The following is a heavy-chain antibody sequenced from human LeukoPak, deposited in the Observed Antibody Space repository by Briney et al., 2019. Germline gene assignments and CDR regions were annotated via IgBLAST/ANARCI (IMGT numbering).Heavy chain of an antibody. Sequence: GESLKISCKGSGYSFTSYWIGWVRQMPGKGLEWMGIIYPGDSDTRYSPSFQGQVTISADKSISTAYLQWSSLKASDTAMYYCARAPRGYGDSNWFDPWGQGTLVTVSS. D-gene: IGHD4-17*01. CDR2: IYPGDSDT. V-gene: IGHV5-51*01. CDR1: GYSFTSYW. CDR3: ARAPRGYGDSNWFDP. J-gene: IGHJ5*02.